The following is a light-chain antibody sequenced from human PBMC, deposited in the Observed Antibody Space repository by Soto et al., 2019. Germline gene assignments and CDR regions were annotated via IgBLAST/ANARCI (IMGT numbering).Light chain of an antibody. CDR3: SLHTSRNPLA. CDR1: TSDVGGYNF. Sequence: QSALTQPASVSGSPGQSITISCTGTTSDVGGYNFVSWYQQHPGKAPKLMIYEVTDRPSGVSNRFSGSKSGSTASLTISGLQAEDEADYYCSLHTSRNPLAFGGGTKLTVL. CDR2: EVT. J-gene: IGLJ2*01. V-gene: IGLV2-14*01.